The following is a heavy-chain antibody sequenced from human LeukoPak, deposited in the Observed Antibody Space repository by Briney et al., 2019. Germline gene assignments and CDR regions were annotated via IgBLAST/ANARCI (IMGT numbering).Heavy chain of an antibody. CDR3: ARGFPPRMYYDNNGYYSYYFDY. J-gene: IGHJ4*02. Sequence: PGGSLRLSCAASGFTFNNYGMHWVRQAPGKGLEWLAFIRYDGSNTYYADSVKGRFTVSRDDSKNTLYLQMNSLRGDDTAVYYCARGFPPRMYYDNNGYYSYYFDYWGQGTLVTVSS. CDR1: GFTFNNYG. D-gene: IGHD3-22*01. CDR2: IRYDGSNT. V-gene: IGHV3-30*02.